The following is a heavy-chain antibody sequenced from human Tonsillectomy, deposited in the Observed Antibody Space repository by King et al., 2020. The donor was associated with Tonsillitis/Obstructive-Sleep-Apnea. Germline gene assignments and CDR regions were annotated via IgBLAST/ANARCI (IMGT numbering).Heavy chain of an antibody. CDR2: ISYDGSNK. CDR1: GFTFSSYA. D-gene: IGHD6-13*01. Sequence: VQLVESGGGVVQPGKSLRLSCAASGFTFSSYAMHWVRQAPGKGLDWVTFISYDGSNKYYSDSVKGRLTLSRDNSKNTLYLQMNSLRAEDTAVYSCARESAAMDAFDIWGQGTMVTVSS. J-gene: IGHJ3*02. V-gene: IGHV3-30*04. CDR3: ARESAAMDAFDI.